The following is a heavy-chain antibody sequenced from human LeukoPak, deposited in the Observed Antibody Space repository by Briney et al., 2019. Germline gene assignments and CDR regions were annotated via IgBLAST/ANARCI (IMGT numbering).Heavy chain of an antibody. J-gene: IGHJ4*02. D-gene: IGHD3-22*01. CDR1: GFTFSSYA. V-gene: IGHV3-23*01. Sequence: GGSLRLSCAASGFTFSSYAMSWVRQAPGKGLEWVSAISGSGGSTYYADSVKGRFTISRDNSKNTLYLQMNSLRAEDTAVYYCAKWFVGGLDSSAYFDYWGQGTLVTVSS. CDR2: ISGSGGST. CDR3: AKWFVGGLDSSAYFDY.